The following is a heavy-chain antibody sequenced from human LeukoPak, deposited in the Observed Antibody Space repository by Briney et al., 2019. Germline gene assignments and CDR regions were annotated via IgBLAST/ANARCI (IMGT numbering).Heavy chain of an antibody. CDR2: IHRGGSN. CDR1: GYSISSGYY. CDR3: AGTSSGYYSTDY. V-gene: IGHV4-38-2*01. J-gene: IGHJ4*02. D-gene: IGHD5-12*01. Sequence: SETLSLTCAVSGYSISSGYYWGWIQQPPEEVLELIGSIHRGGSNYYNPSLNSLVTISEATSKRQFSLRLTSVTAADTVVYCCAGTSSGYYSTDYWGQGTLVTVSS.